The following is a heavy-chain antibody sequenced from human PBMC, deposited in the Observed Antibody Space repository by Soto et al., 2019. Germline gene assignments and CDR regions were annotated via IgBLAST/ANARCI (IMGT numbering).Heavy chain of an antibody. CDR3: AKSFRLIFGVAFDAFDI. CDR1: GFTFDDYA. Sequence: GGSLRLSCAASGFTFDDYAMHWVRQAPGKGLEWVSGISWNSGSIGYADSVKGRFTISRDNAKNSLYLQMNSLRAEDTALYYCAKSFRLIFGVAFDAFDIWGQGTMVTVSS. D-gene: IGHD3-3*01. J-gene: IGHJ3*02. CDR2: ISWNSGSI. V-gene: IGHV3-9*01.